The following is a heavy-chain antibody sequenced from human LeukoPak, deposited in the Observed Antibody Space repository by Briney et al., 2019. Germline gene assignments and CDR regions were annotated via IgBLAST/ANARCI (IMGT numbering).Heavy chain of an antibody. CDR1: GFTVSSNY. V-gene: IGHV3-66*01. Sequence: GGSLRLSCAASGFTVSSNYMSWVRQAPGKGLEWVSVIYSGGSTYYADSVKGRFTISRDSSKNTLYLQMNSLRAEDTAVYYCARESTSWYFDLWGRGTLVTVSS. D-gene: IGHD2-2*01. J-gene: IGHJ2*01. CDR3: ARESTSWYFDL. CDR2: IYSGGST.